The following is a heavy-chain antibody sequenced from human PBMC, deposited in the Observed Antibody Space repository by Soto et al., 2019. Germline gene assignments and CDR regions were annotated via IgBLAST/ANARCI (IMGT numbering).Heavy chain of an antibody. CDR2: VKQDGSEI. V-gene: IGHV3-7*05. D-gene: IGHD6-19*01. CDR1: GFTFSNHW. J-gene: IGHJ4*02. Sequence: VPLVESGGGLVQSGGSLRLSCAASGFTFSNHWMTWVRQAPGKGLEWVASVKQDGSEIYYGDSVKGRFTISRDNAKNSLFLQLNSLRAEDTAMYYCARDPGISSGWYYFDYWGQGTLVTVSS. CDR3: ARDPGISSGWYYFDY.